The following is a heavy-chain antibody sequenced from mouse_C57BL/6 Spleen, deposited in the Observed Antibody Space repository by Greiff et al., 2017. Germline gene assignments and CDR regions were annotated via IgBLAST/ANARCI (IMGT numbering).Heavy chain of an antibody. CDR1: GFTFTSYW. Sequence: QVKLQQPGAELVRPGPSVMLSCTASGFTFTSYWMLWVSQRPGQGLEWVGVFDPSDSYTNANQKFKGKATLTVGTSSRSSYMQLSSLTSEDAAVYYCARRDYGRSFDYWGQGTTLTVSS. CDR2: FDPSDSYT. D-gene: IGHD1-1*01. CDR3: ARRDYGRSFDY. V-gene: IGHV1-59*01. J-gene: IGHJ2*01.